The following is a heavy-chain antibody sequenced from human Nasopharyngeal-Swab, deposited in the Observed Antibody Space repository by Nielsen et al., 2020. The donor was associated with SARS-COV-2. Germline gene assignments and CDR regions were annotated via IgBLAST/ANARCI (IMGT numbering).Heavy chain of an antibody. CDR3: VRPEVRGVIGP. D-gene: IGHD3-10*01. J-gene: IGHJ5*02. CDR1: GYSFSSFD. CDR2: MNPYSGNT. V-gene: IGHV1-8*01. Sequence: ASVKVSCKASGYSFSSFDINWVRQATGQGLEWMGWMNPYSGNTGCAQKFQGRVTMTRDTSISTAHMELSSLTPEDTAVYYCVRPEVRGVIGPWGQGTVVTVSS.